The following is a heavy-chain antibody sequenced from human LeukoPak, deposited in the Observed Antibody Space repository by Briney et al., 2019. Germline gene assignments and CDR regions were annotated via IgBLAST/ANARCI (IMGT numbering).Heavy chain of an antibody. D-gene: IGHD6-6*01. J-gene: IGHJ4*02. CDR3: AKSELVGGGTDY. V-gene: IGHV3-23*01. Sequence: GGSLRLSCAASGFTFSSYAISWVRQAPGKGLEWVSAISGSGGSTYYADSVKGRFTISRGNSKNTLYLQMNSLRAEDTAVYYRAKSELVGGGTDYWGQGTLVTVSS. CDR1: GFTFSSYA. CDR2: ISGSGGST.